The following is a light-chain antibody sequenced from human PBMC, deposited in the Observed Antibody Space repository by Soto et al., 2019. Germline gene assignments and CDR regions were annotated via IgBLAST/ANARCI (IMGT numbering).Light chain of an antibody. CDR3: QQYGSSPRP. J-gene: IGKJ5*01. Sequence: EIVLTQSPGTLSLSPGDRATLSCTASQIVYSDFLAWYPQRPGQAPRILIYGASSRVTGIPDRFSGTGSGTHFTLNISRLEAEDFAVDYCQQYGSSPRPFG. CDR1: QIVYSDF. V-gene: IGKV3-20*01. CDR2: GAS.